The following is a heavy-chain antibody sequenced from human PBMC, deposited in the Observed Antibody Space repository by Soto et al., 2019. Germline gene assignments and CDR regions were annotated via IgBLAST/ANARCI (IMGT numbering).Heavy chain of an antibody. CDR2: ISWNSGSI. Sequence: EVQLVESGGGLVQPGRSLRLSCAASGFTFDDYAMHWVRQAPGKGLEWVSGISWNSGSIGYADSVKGRFTISRDNAKNSLYLQMNSLRAEDTALYYCAKAPYCSGCSCYSFDYWGQGTLVTVSS. CDR1: GFTFDDYA. CDR3: AKAPYCSGCSCYSFDY. D-gene: IGHD2-15*01. V-gene: IGHV3-9*01. J-gene: IGHJ4*02.